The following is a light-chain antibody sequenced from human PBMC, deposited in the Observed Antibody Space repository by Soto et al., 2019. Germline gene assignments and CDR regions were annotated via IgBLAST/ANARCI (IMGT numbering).Light chain of an antibody. Sequence: DIQLTQSPSTLSASVGDRVTITCRASQAISNYLAWYQQKPGKVPQLLIYFASTLQSGVPSRFSGSGSGTDFTCTISSLQPEDVATYYCQKYKSAPFSFGPGTKVDLK. CDR1: QAISNY. J-gene: IGKJ3*01. CDR2: FAS. CDR3: QKYKSAPFS. V-gene: IGKV1-27*01.